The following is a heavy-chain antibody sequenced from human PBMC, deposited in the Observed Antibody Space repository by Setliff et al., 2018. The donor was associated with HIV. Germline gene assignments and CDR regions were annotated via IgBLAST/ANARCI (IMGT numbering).Heavy chain of an antibody. CDR3: ARHFGISYRSPFDP. CDR2: ISPDDSDT. CDR1: GYVFTNYW. V-gene: IGHV5-51*01. D-gene: IGHD3-3*01. J-gene: IGHJ5*02. Sequence: GESLKISCKSSGYVFTNYWIGWVRQMPGKGLEWMGIISPDDSDTRYSPSFQGQVTISVDKSTSTAYPQWSSLKASDSAIYYCARHFGISYRSPFDPWGQGTLVTVSS.